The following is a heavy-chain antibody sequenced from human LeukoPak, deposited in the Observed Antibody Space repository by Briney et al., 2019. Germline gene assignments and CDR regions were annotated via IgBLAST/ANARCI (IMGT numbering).Heavy chain of an antibody. CDR2: ISRTGNSI. J-gene: IGHJ4*02. CDR3: ARPEYYDILTGYSQAPAY. CDR1: GFTLSSYE. Sequence: GGSLRLSCAASGFTLSSYEMNWVRLAPGKGLEWISYISRTGNSIYYADSVKGRFTISRDNSKNTLYLQMNSLRAEDTAVYYCARPEYYDILTGYSQAPAYWGQGTLVTVSS. V-gene: IGHV3-48*03. D-gene: IGHD3-9*01.